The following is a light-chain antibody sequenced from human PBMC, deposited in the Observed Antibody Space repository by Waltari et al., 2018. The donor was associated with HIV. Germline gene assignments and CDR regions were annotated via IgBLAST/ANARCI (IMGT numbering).Light chain of an antibody. Sequence: SVLTQPPSASGTPGQRVTISCSGSTSNIGSIYVFWYQHLPGTAPKLLIHRNDQRPSGVPDRSSAHTSGTSAALAISGLRSEDEADYCCVAWDDSLRGVLFGGGTKVAVL. V-gene: IGLV1-47*01. J-gene: IGLJ2*01. CDR1: TSNIGSIY. CDR2: RND. CDR3: VAWDDSLRGVL.